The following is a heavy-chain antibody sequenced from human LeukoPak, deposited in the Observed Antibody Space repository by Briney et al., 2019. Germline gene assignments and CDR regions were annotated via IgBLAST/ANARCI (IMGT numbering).Heavy chain of an antibody. CDR1: GFTFSGYW. J-gene: IGHJ4*02. V-gene: IGHV3-74*01. Sequence: PGGSLRLSCAASGFTFSGYWMHWVRQAPGKGLVWVSRINSDGSRTNYADSVKGRFTISRDNAKNTLYLEMNSLRAEDTAVYYCARTTYGGSRGDYWGQGTLVTVSS. D-gene: IGHD1-26*01. CDR2: INSDGSRT. CDR3: ARTTYGGSRGDY.